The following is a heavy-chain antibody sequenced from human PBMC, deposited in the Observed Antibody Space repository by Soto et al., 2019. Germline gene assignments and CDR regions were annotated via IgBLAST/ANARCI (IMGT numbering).Heavy chain of an antibody. CDR3: AKDSMSSGWYYYGMDV. D-gene: IGHD6-19*01. V-gene: IGHV3-30*18. CDR1: GFTFSRYR. Sequence: PGGSLRLSCAASGFTFSRYRMHWVRQAPGKGLEWVAVISYDGSNKYYADSVKGRFTISRDNSKNTLYLQMNSLRAEDTAVYYCAKDSMSSGWYYYGMDVWGQGTTVTVS. CDR2: ISYDGSNK. J-gene: IGHJ6*02.